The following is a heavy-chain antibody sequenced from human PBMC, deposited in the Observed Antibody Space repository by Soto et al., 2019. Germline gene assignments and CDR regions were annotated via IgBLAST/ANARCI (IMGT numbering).Heavy chain of an antibody. Sequence: LSCAASGFTFSSYAMHWVRQAPGKGLEWVAVISYDGSNKYYADSVKGRFTISRDNSKNTLYLQMNSLRAEDTAVYYCARDRGDYGDYGYFDYWGQGTLVTVSS. D-gene: IGHD4-17*01. CDR1: GFTFSSYA. J-gene: IGHJ4*02. CDR2: ISYDGSNK. V-gene: IGHV3-30-3*01. CDR3: ARDRGDYGDYGYFDY.